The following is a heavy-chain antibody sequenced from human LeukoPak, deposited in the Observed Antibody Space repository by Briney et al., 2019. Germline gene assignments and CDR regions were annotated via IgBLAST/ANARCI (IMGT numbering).Heavy chain of an antibody. J-gene: IGHJ4*02. V-gene: IGHV1-69*04. D-gene: IGHD5-18*01. CDR2: IIPIFGIA. CDR1: GGTFSSYA. CDR3: ARGLREYSYGPFQY. Sequence: SVKVSCKASGGTFSSYAISWVRQAPGQGLEWMGRIIPIFGIANYAQKFQGRVTITADKSTSTAYMELSSLRSEDTAVYYCARGLREYSYGPFQYWGQGTLVTVSS.